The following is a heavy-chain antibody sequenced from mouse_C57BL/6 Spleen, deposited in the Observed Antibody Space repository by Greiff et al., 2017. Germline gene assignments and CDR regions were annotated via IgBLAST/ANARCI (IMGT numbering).Heavy chain of an antibody. D-gene: IGHD1-1*01. CDR3: TNCLNYYGSSYDYYAMDY. CDR1: GFNIKDYY. Sequence: EVKLQESGAELVRPGASVKLSCTASGFNIKDYYMHWVKQRPEQGLEWIGRIDPEDGDTEYAPKFQGKATMTADTSSNTAYLQLSSLTSEDTAVYYCTNCLNYYGSSYDYYAMDYWGQGTSVTVSS. V-gene: IGHV14-1*01. J-gene: IGHJ4*01. CDR2: IDPEDGDT.